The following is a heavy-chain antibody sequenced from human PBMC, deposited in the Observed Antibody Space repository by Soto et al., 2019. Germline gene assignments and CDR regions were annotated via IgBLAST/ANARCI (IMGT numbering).Heavy chain of an antibody. V-gene: IGHV3-23*01. CDR2: ISGTGGAA. CDR3: AKPEEVVRGFDF. CDR1: GFTFGHSA. D-gene: IGHD3-10*01. J-gene: IGHJ4*02. Sequence: GGSLRLSCAASGFTFGHSAMSWVRQAPGKGLEWVAAISGTGGAAYYADSVKGRFTISRDNSRNTLFLQMNSLRVDDTAIYHCAKPEEVVRGFDFWGLGTLATVSS.